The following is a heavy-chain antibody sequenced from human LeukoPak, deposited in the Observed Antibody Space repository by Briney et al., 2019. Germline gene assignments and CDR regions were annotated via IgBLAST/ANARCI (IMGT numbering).Heavy chain of an antibody. CDR2: IYYSGST. J-gene: IGHJ1*01. Sequence: PSETLSLTCTVSGGSINSFYWTWIRQPTGKGLEWIGYIYYSGSTNYNPSLRSRVTISVDTSKNQFSLKLSSVSAADTAVYYCARGAYDRSTYMVYWGQGTLVTVSS. CDR3: ARGAYDRSTYMVY. D-gene: IGHD3-22*01. CDR1: GGSINSFY. V-gene: IGHV4-59*01.